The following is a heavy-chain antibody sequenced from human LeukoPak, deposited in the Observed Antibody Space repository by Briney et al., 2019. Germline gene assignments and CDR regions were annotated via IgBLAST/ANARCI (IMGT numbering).Heavy chain of an antibody. Sequence: SETLSLTCTVSGGSLSSSTYYWGWIRQPPGKGLEWIGSIYYSGRTYYNPSLKSRVTISVDTSKNQFSLKLSSVTAADTAVYYCARGGNYDSSGSRAEYFRHWGQGTLVTVSS. V-gene: IGHV4-39*01. D-gene: IGHD3-22*01. CDR2: IYYSGRT. J-gene: IGHJ1*01. CDR3: ARGGNYDSSGSRAEYFRH. CDR1: GGSLSSSTYY.